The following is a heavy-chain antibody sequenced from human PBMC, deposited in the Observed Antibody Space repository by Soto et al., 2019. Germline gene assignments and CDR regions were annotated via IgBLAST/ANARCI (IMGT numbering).Heavy chain of an antibody. J-gene: IGHJ6*02. D-gene: IGHD4-17*01. CDR1: GGSISSSIYD. CDR3: AREVTTGGYYYYYYGMDV. V-gene: IGHV4-39*01. CDR2: IYYSGST. Sequence: SGTLSLTCAVSGGSISSSIYDWGWHRQPQGKGREWIGSIYYSGSTYYNPSLKSRVTISVDTYKNQFSLKLSSVTAADTAVYYCAREVTTGGYYYYYYGMDVWGQGTTVTVSS.